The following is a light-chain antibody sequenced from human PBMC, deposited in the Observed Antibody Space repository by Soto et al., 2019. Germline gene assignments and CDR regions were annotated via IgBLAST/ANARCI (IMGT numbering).Light chain of an antibody. CDR3: AAWGDSLNGPV. Sequence: QSVLTQPPSASGTPGQRVTISCSGSSSNIGSNTVNWYQQLPGTAPKLLIYSNNQRPSGVPDRFSGSKSGTSASLAISGLQSEDEAAYYCAAWGDSLNGPVFGGGTKVTVL. V-gene: IGLV1-44*01. CDR1: SSNIGSNT. J-gene: IGLJ2*01. CDR2: SNN.